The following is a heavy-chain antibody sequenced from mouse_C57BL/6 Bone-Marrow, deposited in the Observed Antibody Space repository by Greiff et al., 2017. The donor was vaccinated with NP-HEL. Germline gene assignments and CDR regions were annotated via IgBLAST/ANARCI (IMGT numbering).Heavy chain of an antibody. Sequence: EVQLQQSVAELVRPGASVKLSCTASGFTFKNTYMHWVKQRPEQGLEWIGRIDPANGNTKYAPKFQGKATITADTSSSTAYLQLSSLTSEDTAIYYCARYIGYFDVWGRGTTVTVSS. CDR3: ARYIGYFDV. CDR2: IDPANGNT. J-gene: IGHJ1*03. D-gene: IGHD1-3*01. V-gene: IGHV14-3*01. CDR1: GFTFKNTY.